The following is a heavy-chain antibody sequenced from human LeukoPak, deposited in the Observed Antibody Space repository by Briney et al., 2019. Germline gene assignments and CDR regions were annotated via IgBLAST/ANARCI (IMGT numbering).Heavy chain of an antibody. Sequence: ASVKVSCKASGYTFTDYYMHWVRQAPGQGLEWMGWLNPNSGDTNYAQKFQGRVSMTRDSSISTAYTDLSDLRSDDPAVYSCARGRNIEMTTMSGGSDYWGQGTLVTVSS. CDR3: ARGRNIEMTTMSGGSDY. J-gene: IGHJ4*02. CDR2: LNPNSGDT. V-gene: IGHV1-2*02. CDR1: GYTFTDYY. D-gene: IGHD5-24*01.